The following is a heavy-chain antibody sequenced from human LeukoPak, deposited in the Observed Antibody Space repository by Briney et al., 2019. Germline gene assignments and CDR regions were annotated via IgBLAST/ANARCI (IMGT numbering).Heavy chain of an antibody. CDR2: IIPILGIA. CDR3: ARDKDDSSGYYSPFDY. CDR1: GGTFSSYA. D-gene: IGHD3-22*01. V-gene: IGHV1-69*04. J-gene: IGHJ4*02. Sequence: ASVKVSCKASGGTFSSYAISWVRQAPGQGLEWMGRIIPILGIANYAQKFQGRATITADKSTSTAYMELGSLRPEDTAVYYCARDKDDSSGYYSPFDYWGQGTLVTVSS.